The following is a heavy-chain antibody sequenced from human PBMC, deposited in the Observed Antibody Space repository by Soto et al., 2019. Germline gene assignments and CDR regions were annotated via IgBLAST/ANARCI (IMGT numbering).Heavy chain of an antibody. CDR2: IYYSGST. V-gene: IGHV4-39*01. CDR1: GGSISSYY. J-gene: IGHJ4*02. Sequence: SETLSLTCTVSGGSISSYYWGWIRQPPGKGLEWIGSIYYSGSTYYNPSLKSRVTISVDTSKNQFSLKLSSVTAADTAVYYCFSPGPANWGDYFDYWGQGTLVTVSS. D-gene: IGHD7-27*01. CDR3: FSPGPANWGDYFDY.